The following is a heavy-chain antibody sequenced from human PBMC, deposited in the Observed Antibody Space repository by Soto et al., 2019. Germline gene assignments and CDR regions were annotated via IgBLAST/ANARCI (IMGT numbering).Heavy chain of an antibody. CDR1: GFTFSSYG. V-gene: IGHV3-30*18. J-gene: IGHJ5*02. D-gene: IGHD5-18*01. CDR3: AKENYVDTAMVSDWFDP. Sequence: GGSLRLSCAASGFTFSSYGMHWVRQAPGKGLEWVAVISYDGSNKYYADSVKGRFTISRDNSKNTLYLQMNSLRAEDTAVYYCAKENYVDTAMVSDWFDPWGQGTLVTVSS. CDR2: ISYDGSNK.